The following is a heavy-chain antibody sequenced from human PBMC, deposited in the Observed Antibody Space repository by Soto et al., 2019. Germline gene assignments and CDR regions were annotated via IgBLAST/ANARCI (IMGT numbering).Heavy chain of an antibody. Sequence: QVQLVQSGAEVKKPGASVKVSCKASGYTFTGYYMHWVRQAPGQGLEWMGWINPNSGGTNYEQKFQGRVTMTRDTSISTAYMELSRLRADDTAVYYCATEGDSSGWYYFDYWGQGTLVTVSS. V-gene: IGHV1-2*02. CDR3: ATEGDSSGWYYFDY. CDR1: GYTFTGYY. J-gene: IGHJ4*02. CDR2: INPNSGGT. D-gene: IGHD6-19*01.